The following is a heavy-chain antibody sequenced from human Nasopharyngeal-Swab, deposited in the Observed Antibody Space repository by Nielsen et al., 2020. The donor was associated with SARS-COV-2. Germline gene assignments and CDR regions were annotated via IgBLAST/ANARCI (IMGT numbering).Heavy chain of an antibody. CDR3: ASTYSSSSPYYYGMDV. CDR2: MNPNSGNT. J-gene: IGHJ6*02. V-gene: IGHV1-8*01. Sequence: WVRQAPGHGLEWVGWMNPNSGNTSYAQKFQVRVTMTRNTSISTAYMELSSLRSDDTAVYYCASTYSSSSPYYYGMDVWGQGATVTVSS. D-gene: IGHD6-6*01.